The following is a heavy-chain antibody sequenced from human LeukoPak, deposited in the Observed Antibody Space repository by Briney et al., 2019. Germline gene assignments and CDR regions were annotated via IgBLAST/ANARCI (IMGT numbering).Heavy chain of an antibody. V-gene: IGHV3-48*01. CDR1: GFTFSAYE. D-gene: IGHD4-17*01. CDR2: ISSSSSTI. J-gene: IGHJ6*03. CDR3: ARDHHYGDYVYYYYYMDV. Sequence: GGSLRLSCAASGFTFSAYEMNWVRQAPGKGLEWVSYISSSSSTIYYADSVKGRFIISRDNAKNSLYLQMNSLRAEDTAVYYCARDHHYGDYVYYYYYMDVWGKGTTVTVSS.